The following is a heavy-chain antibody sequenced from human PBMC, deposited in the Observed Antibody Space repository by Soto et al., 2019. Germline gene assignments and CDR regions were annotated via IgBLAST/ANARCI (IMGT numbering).Heavy chain of an antibody. J-gene: IGHJ6*02. Sequence: PSETLSLTCAVYGGSFTNYHWTWIRQSPGKGLEWIGEVGHTGITKYNPSLKGRVSIALDTSKNQFSLKVQSVTAADTALYYCARGHRGATPGGGKFYFYSYRMDAWGQGTTVTVSS. V-gene: IGHV4-34*01. D-gene: IGHD2-15*01. CDR3: ARGHRGATPGGGKFYFYSYRMDA. CDR1: GGSFTNYH. CDR2: VGHTGIT.